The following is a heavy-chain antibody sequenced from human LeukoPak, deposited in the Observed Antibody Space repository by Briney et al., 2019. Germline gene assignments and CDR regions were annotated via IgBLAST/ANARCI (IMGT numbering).Heavy chain of an antibody. Sequence: GGSLRLSCAASGFTFTSYAMSWVRQAPGKGLEWVSAISGTGGSTYYADSVKGRFTISRGNSKNTLYLQMSSLRGEDTAVYYCAKEANWNFYMDVWGKGTTVTVSS. D-gene: IGHD1-1*01. CDR1: GFTFTSYA. J-gene: IGHJ6*03. CDR3: AKEANWNFYMDV. CDR2: ISGTGGST. V-gene: IGHV3-23*01.